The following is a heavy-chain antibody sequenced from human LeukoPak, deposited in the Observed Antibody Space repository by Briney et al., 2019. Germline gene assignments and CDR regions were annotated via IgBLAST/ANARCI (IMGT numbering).Heavy chain of an antibody. D-gene: IGHD3-9*01. Sequence: GGSLRLSCAASGFTFSSYGMSWVRQAPGKGLEWVSGISGSGGSKYYADSVKGRFTISRDNSKNTLYLQMNSLRAEDTAVYYCAKETGQYYFDYWGQGTLVTVSS. CDR3: AKETGQYYFDY. CDR1: GFTFSSYG. V-gene: IGHV3-23*01. J-gene: IGHJ4*02. CDR2: ISGSGGSK.